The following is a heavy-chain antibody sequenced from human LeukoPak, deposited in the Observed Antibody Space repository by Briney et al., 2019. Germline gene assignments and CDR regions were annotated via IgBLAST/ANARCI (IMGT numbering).Heavy chain of an antibody. V-gene: IGHV3-30*02. CDR3: AKQLDVGWYYDFWSGYYPFDY. D-gene: IGHD3-3*01. J-gene: IGHJ4*02. Sequence: GGSLRLSCAASGFTFSSYGMHWVRQAPGKGLEWVAFIRYDGSNKYYADSVKGRFTISRDNSKNTLYLQMNSLRAEDTAVYYCAKQLDVGWYYDFWSGYYPFDYWGQGTLVTVSS. CDR1: GFTFSSYG. CDR2: IRYDGSNK.